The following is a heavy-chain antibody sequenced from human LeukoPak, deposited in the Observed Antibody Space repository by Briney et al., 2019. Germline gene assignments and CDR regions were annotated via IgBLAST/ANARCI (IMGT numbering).Heavy chain of an antibody. D-gene: IGHD2-15*01. Sequence: ASVKVSCKASGYTFTSYDINWVRQATGQGLEWMGWMNPNSGNTGYAQKFQGRVTMTRNTSISTAYMELSSLRSEDTAVYYCARVLYRSGGSCYLNWFDPWGQGTLVTVSS. CDR1: GYTFTSYD. CDR3: ARVLYRSGGSCYLNWFDP. V-gene: IGHV1-8*01. J-gene: IGHJ5*02. CDR2: MNPNSGNT.